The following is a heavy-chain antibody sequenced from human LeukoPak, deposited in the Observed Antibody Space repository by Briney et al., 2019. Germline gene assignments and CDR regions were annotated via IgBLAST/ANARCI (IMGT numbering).Heavy chain of an antibody. CDR1: GYTFTSYA. Sequence: ASVKVSCKASGYTFTSYAMHWVRQAPGQRLEWMGRINAGNGNTKYSQKFQGRVTITRDTSAGTAYMELSSLRSEDTAVYYCASGGDIVATEMNYWGQGTLVTVSS. J-gene: IGHJ4*02. D-gene: IGHD5-12*01. CDR3: ASGGDIVATEMNY. CDR2: INAGNGNT. V-gene: IGHV1-3*01.